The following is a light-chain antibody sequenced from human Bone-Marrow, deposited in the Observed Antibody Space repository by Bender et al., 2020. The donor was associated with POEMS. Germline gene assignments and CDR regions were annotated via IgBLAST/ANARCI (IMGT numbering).Light chain of an antibody. CDR2: STN. Sequence: QTVVTQEPSFSVSPGGTVTLTCGLTSGSVSTSNYPSWYQQTPGQPPRTLIYSTNTRASGVPDRFSGSILGDKAALTITGAQAEDESDYYCVLFLGRGIWGAFGGGTRLTVL. J-gene: IGLJ2*01. CDR3: VLFLGRGIWGA. CDR1: SGSVSTSNY. V-gene: IGLV8-61*01.